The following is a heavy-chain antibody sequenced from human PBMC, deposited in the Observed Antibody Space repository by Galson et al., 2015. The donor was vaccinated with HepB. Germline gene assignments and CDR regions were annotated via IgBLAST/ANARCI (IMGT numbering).Heavy chain of an antibody. Sequence: SLRLSCAASGFTFSSYGMHWVRQAPGKGLEWVAFIRYDGSNKYYADSVKGRFTISRDNSKNTLYLQMNSLRAEDTAVYYCAKSSWGFSGYGNFDYWGQGTLVTVSS. CDR1: GFTFSSYG. V-gene: IGHV3-30*02. CDR2: IRYDGSNK. D-gene: IGHD5-12*01. J-gene: IGHJ4*02. CDR3: AKSSWGFSGYGNFDY.